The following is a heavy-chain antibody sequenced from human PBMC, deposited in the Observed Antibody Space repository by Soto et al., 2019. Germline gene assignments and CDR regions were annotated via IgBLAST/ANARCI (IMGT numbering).Heavy chain of an antibody. D-gene: IGHD2-2*01. CDR2: IYHSGST. CDR1: GGSISSGGYS. CDR3: ARVVPAAIRMYYYYGMDV. Sequence: PSETLSLTCAVSGGSISSGGYSWSWIRQPPGKGLEWIGYIYHSGSTYYNPSLKSRVTISVDRSKNQFSLKLSSVTAADTAVYYCARVVPAAIRMYYYYGMDVWGQGATVTVSS. J-gene: IGHJ6*02. V-gene: IGHV4-30-2*01.